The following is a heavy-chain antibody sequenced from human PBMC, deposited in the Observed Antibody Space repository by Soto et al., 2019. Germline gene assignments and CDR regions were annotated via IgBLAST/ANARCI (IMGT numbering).Heavy chain of an antibody. CDR2: INVDGSEK. Sequence: ELVESGGGSVQPGGSLKLSCAASGFMFVNYWVNWVRQAPGKGLEWVANINVDGSEKYFVDSVRGRFTISRDNAKNSVYLQMNSLRGEDAAVYYCARDIMGGTFDIWGQGTLVTVSS. J-gene: IGHJ3*02. D-gene: IGHD2-8*01. CDR1: GFMFVNYW. V-gene: IGHV3-7*05. CDR3: ARDIMGGTFDI.